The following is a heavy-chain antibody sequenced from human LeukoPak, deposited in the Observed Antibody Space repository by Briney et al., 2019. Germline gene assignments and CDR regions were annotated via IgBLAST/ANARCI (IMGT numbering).Heavy chain of an antibody. CDR1: GYTFTSYG. J-gene: IGHJ3*02. CDR2: ISAYNGNT. Sequence: ASVKVSCKASGYTFTSYGISWVRQAPGQGLEWMGWISAYNGNTNYAQKLQGRVTMTTDTSTSTAYMELRSLRSDDTAVYYCARDLYTMVRGVIITSAFDIWGQGTMVTVSS. CDR3: ARDLYTMVRGVIITSAFDI. V-gene: IGHV1-18*01. D-gene: IGHD3-10*01.